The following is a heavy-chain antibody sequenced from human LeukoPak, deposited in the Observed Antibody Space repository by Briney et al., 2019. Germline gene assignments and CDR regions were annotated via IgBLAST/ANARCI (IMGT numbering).Heavy chain of an antibody. Sequence: PSETLSLTCTVSGGSISGYYWSWIRQPPGKGLEWIGYIYYSGSINYNPSLKSRVTISVDMSKNQFSLKLSSVTAADTAVYYCAREGSLYGDSAFDPWGQGTLVTVSS. CDR1: GGSISGYY. J-gene: IGHJ5*02. D-gene: IGHD4-17*01. CDR3: AREGSLYGDSAFDP. CDR2: IYYSGSI. V-gene: IGHV4-59*12.